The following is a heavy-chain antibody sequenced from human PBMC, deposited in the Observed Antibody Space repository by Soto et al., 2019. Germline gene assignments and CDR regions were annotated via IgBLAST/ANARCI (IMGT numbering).Heavy chain of an antibody. J-gene: IGHJ4*02. V-gene: IGHV3-15*07. CDR2: IKSKAEGETT. CDR3: TNVFDY. CDR1: GVTESNAW. Sequence: VRRSGAACGVTESNAWWKWVRQAPGKGLEWVGRIKSKAEGETTDYAAPVKGRFTISRDDSKDTLYLQMDSLKTEDTAVYYCTNVFDYWGQGALVTVSS.